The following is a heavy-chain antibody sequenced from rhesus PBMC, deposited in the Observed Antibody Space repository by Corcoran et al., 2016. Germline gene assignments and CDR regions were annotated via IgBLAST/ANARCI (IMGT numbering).Heavy chain of an antibody. D-gene: IGHD4-29*01. CDR2: IYGSGSSS. CDR1: GGSTSSSY. CDR3: ARVGVGLAADY. Sequence: QLQPQVSGPGLVKPSQTLSVTCAVSGGSTSSSYWCGFCLAPGKGLEWIGYIYGSGSSSNYNPSLKSRVTLSVDTSKNQLSLKLSSVTTADTAVYYCARVGVGLAADYWGQGVLVTVSS. J-gene: IGHJ4*01. V-gene: IGHV4-169*01.